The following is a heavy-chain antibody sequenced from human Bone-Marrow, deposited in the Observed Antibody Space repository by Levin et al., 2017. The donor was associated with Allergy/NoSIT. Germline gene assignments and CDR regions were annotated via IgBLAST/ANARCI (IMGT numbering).Heavy chain of an antibody. D-gene: IGHD4-23*01. J-gene: IGHJ4*02. CDR3: AKDQDSVVTPRDY. CDR1: GFTFSSYA. Sequence: GGSLRLSCAASGFTFSSYAMSWVRQAPGKGREWVSAISGSGGSTYYADSVKGRFTISRDNSRSTLYLQMNSLRAEDTAVYYCAKDQDSVVTPRDYWGQGTLVTVSS. CDR2: ISGSGGST. V-gene: IGHV3-23*01.